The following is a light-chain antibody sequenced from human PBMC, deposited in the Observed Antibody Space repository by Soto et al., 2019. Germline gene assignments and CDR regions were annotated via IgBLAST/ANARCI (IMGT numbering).Light chain of an antibody. CDR3: TSYVGNDIWG. J-gene: IGLJ3*02. CDR1: SNDVGAYKY. Sequence: QSALTQPPSASGSPGQSVTISCTGTSNDVGAYKYVSWYQQYPGKAPKLMIYEVTKLPSGVPDRFSGSKSGNTASLTVSGLQAEYEADYYCTSYVGNDIWGFGRGTKLNVL. V-gene: IGLV2-8*01. CDR2: EVT.